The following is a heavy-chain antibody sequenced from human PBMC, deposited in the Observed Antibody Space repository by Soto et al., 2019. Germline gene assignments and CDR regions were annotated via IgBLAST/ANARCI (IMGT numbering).Heavy chain of an antibody. D-gene: IGHD3-10*01. J-gene: IGHJ4*02. CDR1: GLTFGSRA. V-gene: IGHV3-23*01. CDR3: ARGSTESYPGSRIFDF. CDR2: ITDNGGDA. Sequence: GASLRLPCVASGLTFGSRAMSWIRQAPGEGLQWVATITDNGGDAKYADSVRGRFVISRDNSKKTLYLQMTSLTAEDSAMYFCARGSTESYPGSRIFDFWGRGTLVTVSS.